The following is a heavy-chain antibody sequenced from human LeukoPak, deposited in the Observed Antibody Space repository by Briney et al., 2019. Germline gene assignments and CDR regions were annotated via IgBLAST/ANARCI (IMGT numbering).Heavy chain of an antibody. CDR3: ARVPQLGYCSSTSCYAGWSDP. Sequence: GSSVKVSCKASGGTFSSYAISWVRQAPGQGLEWMGGIIPIFGTANYTQKFQGRVTITADKSTSTAYMELSSLRSEVTAVYYCARVPQLGYCSSTSCYAGWSDPWGQGTLVTVSS. D-gene: IGHD2-2*01. J-gene: IGHJ5*02. CDR2: IIPIFGTA. V-gene: IGHV1-69*06. CDR1: GGTFSSYA.